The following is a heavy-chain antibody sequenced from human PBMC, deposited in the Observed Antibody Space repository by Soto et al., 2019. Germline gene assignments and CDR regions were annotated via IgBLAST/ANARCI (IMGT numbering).Heavy chain of an antibody. CDR1: GFTVSSNY. D-gene: IGHD2-2*02. Sequence: GGSLRLSCAASGFTVSSNYMSWGRQAPGKGLEWVSVIYSGGSTYHADSVKGRFTISRDNSKNTLYLQMNSLRAEDTAVYYCAGSSTSCYTHGYYYGIDVWAQGTTVSVYS. V-gene: IGHV3-53*01. CDR3: AGSSTSCYTHGYYYGIDV. J-gene: IGHJ6*02. CDR2: IYSGGST.